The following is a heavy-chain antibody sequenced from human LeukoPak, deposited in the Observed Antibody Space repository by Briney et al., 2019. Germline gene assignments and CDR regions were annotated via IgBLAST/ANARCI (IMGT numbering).Heavy chain of an antibody. J-gene: IGHJ4*02. CDR2: INHSGST. CDR3: ASEGYCSGGSCYSDY. V-gene: IGHV4-34*01. Sequence: SETPSLTCAVYGGSFSGYYWSWIRQPPGKGLEWIGEINHSGSTNYNPSLKSRVTISVDTSKNQFSLKLSSVTAADTAVYYCASEGYCSGGSCYSDYWGQGTLVTVSS. CDR1: GGSFSGYY. D-gene: IGHD2-15*01.